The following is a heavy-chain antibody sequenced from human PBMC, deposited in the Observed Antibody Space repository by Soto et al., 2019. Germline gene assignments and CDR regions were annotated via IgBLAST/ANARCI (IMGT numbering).Heavy chain of an antibody. V-gene: IGHV1-18*01. Sequence: ASVKVSCKASGYTFTSYGISWVRQAPGQGLEWVGWISVYNGNTNYAQKLQGRVTMTTDTSTSTAYMELRSLRSDDTAVYYCAREAAYYDFWSGYFPPRDYYYYGMDVWGQGTTVTVSS. CDR3: AREAAYYDFWSGYFPPRDYYYYGMDV. D-gene: IGHD3-3*01. J-gene: IGHJ6*02. CDR1: GYTFTSYG. CDR2: ISVYNGNT.